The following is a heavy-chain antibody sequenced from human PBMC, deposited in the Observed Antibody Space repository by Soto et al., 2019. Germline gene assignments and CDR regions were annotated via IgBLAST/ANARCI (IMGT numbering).Heavy chain of an antibody. J-gene: IGHJ4*02. CDR1: GFTFSSYA. CDR2: ISGSGGST. CDR3: AKDPSGGSSYYFDY. Sequence: GGSLRLSCAASGFTFSSYAMSWVRQAPGKGLEWVSAISGSGGSTYYADSVKGRFTISRDNSRNTLYLQMNSLRAEDTAVYYCAKDPSGGSSYYFDYWGQGTLVPVSS. V-gene: IGHV3-23*01. D-gene: IGHD2-15*01.